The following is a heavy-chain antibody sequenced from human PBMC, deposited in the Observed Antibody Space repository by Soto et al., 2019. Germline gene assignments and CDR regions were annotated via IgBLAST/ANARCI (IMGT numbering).Heavy chain of an antibody. D-gene: IGHD3-10*01. Sequence: ASVKVSCKASGGTFSSYAIGWVRQAPGQGLEWMGGIIPIFGTANYAQKFQGRVTITADESTSTAYMELSSLRSEDTAVYYCARDGYYGSGSYSNYYYYGMDVWGQGTTVTVSS. CDR3: ARDGYYGSGSYSNYYYYGMDV. CDR2: IIPIFGTA. V-gene: IGHV1-69*13. CDR1: GGTFSSYA. J-gene: IGHJ6*02.